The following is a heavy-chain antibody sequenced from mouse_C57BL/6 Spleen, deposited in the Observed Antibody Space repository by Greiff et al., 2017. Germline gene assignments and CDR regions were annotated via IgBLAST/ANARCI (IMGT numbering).Heavy chain of an antibody. CDR1: GYAFSSSW. CDR2: IYPGDGDT. V-gene: IGHV1-82*01. Sequence: QVLLQQSGPELVKPGASVKISCKASGYAFSSSWLNWVKQMPGKGLEWIGRIYPGDGDTNYNGKFKGKATLTADKASSTAYMQLSSLTSEDSAVYFCAIARDYAMDYWGQGTSVTVSS. J-gene: IGHJ4*01. D-gene: IGHD3-1*01. CDR3: AIARDYAMDY.